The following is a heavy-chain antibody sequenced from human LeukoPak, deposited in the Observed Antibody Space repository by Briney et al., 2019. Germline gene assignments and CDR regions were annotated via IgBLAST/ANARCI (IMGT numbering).Heavy chain of an antibody. CDR3: ARRQGWELPN. V-gene: IGHV5-51*01. CDR1: GYRFTTYW. D-gene: IGHD1-26*01. Sequence: GESLKISCKGSGYRFTTYWIAWVRQMPGKGLERMGIIYPGDSDSTYNPSFQGQVIISADKSISTAYLQWNSLKASDTAMYYCARRQGWELPNWGQGTLVTVSS. CDR2: IYPGDSDS. J-gene: IGHJ4*02.